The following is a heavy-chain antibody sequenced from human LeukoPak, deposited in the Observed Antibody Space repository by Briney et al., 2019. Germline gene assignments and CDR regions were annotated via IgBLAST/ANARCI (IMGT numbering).Heavy chain of an antibody. CDR3: ARWGKKYSSGWYGSYYYYMDV. J-gene: IGHJ6*03. CDR1: GGSFSGYY. Sequence: SETLSLTCGVSGGSFSGYYWSWIRQSPGKGLEWIGEINESGSTDYNPSLMSRVTISLDTSKNQFSLKLSSMTAADTAVYYCARWGKKYSSGWYGSYYYYMDVWGKGTTVTVSS. V-gene: IGHV4-34*01. CDR2: INESGST. D-gene: IGHD6-19*01.